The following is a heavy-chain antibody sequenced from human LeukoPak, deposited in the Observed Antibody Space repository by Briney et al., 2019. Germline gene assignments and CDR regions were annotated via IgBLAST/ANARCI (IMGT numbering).Heavy chain of an antibody. Sequence: GGSLRLSCAASGFTFSSYAMNWVRQAPGKGLEWVSSISGSGGNTYYADSVKGRFTISRDNSKNTLYLQMNSLRAEDTAVYYCPKRRAGGSYRTESYFDYWGQGTLVTVSS. CDR1: GFTFSSYA. V-gene: IGHV3-23*01. J-gene: IGHJ4*02. CDR2: ISGSGGNT. CDR3: PKRRAGGSYRTESYFDY. D-gene: IGHD3-10*01.